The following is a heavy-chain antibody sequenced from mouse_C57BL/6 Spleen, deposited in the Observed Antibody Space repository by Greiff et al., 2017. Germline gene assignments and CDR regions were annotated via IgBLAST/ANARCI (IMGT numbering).Heavy chain of an antibody. Sequence: EVKLVESGGGLVKPGGSLKLSCAASGFTFSSYTMSWVRQTPEKRLEWVATISGGGGNTYYPDSVKGRFTISRDNAKNTLYLQMSSLRSEDTALYYCARHDGYYTYFDYWGQGTTLTVSS. D-gene: IGHD2-3*01. V-gene: IGHV5-9*01. CDR2: ISGGGGNT. CDR1: GFTFSSYT. CDR3: ARHDGYYTYFDY. J-gene: IGHJ2*01.